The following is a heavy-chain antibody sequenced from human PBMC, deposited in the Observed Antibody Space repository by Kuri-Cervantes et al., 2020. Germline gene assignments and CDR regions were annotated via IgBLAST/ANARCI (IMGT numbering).Heavy chain of an antibody. CDR1: GGSISSGDYY. V-gene: IGHV4-30-4*01. J-gene: IGHJ3*02. D-gene: IGHD3-3*01. CDR2: IYYSGST. Sequence: SETLSLTCTVSGGSISSGDYYWSWIRQPPGKGLEWIGYIYYSGSTYYNPSLKSRVTISVDKSKNQFSLKLSSVTAADTAVYYCARGTITIQGGDDAFDIWGQGTMVTVSS. CDR3: ARGTITIQGGDDAFDI.